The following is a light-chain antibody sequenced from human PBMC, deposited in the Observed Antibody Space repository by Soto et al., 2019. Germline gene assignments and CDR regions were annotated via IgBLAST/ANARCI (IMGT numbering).Light chain of an antibody. V-gene: IGLV1-44*01. J-gene: IGLJ1*01. CDR1: SSNIGGNT. CDR2: SSN. CDR3: AAWDDSLNGHV. Sequence: QSVLTQPPSASGTPGQRVTISCSGSSSNIGGNTVNWYQQVPGTAPKLLIYSSNQRPSGVPDRFSGSKSGTSASLAISGLQSEDEADYYCAAWDDSLNGHVFGTGTKLT.